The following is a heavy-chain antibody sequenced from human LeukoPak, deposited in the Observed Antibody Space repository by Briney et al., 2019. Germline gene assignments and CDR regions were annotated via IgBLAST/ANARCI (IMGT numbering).Heavy chain of an antibody. D-gene: IGHD2-2*02. Sequence: SQTLSLTRTLSGGSISSGDSYWSWTRQPPGKGLEWIGYIYYSGSTYYNPSLKSRVTMSVDTSKNQISLKLSSVTAADTAVYYCAGEVVPAAILLTYYGMDVWGQGTTVTVSS. V-gene: IGHV4-30-4*01. CDR2: IYYSGST. J-gene: IGHJ6*02. CDR1: GGSISSGDSY. CDR3: AGEVVPAAILLTYYGMDV.